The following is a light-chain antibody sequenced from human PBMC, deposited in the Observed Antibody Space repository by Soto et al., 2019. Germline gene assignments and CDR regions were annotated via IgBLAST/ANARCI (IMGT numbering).Light chain of an antibody. CDR2: RAS. J-gene: IGKJ2*01. Sequence: DIQMTQSPSTLSASVGDRVTITCRAGQSIDRWLAWYQQKPGKAPKLLIYRASSLESGVPSRFSGSGSGTEFTLTISCLQPDDFATYYWQQYKTYMHNFAQITQLEI. V-gene: IGKV1-5*03. CDR3: QQYKTYMHN. CDR1: QSIDRW.